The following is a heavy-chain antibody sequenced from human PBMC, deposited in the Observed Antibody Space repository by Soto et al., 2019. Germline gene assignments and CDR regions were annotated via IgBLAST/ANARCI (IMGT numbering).Heavy chain of an antibody. Sequence: PGGSLRLSCAASGFTFSNAWINWVRQAPGKGLEWVGRIKSKTDGGTTDFAAPVKGRFTISRDNSKNTLYLQMNSLRAEDTAVYYCARVGANYDFWSGPDYWGQGTLVTVSS. V-gene: IGHV3-15*07. CDR1: GFTFSNAW. J-gene: IGHJ4*02. CDR3: ARVGANYDFWSGPDY. D-gene: IGHD3-3*01. CDR2: IKSKTDGGTT.